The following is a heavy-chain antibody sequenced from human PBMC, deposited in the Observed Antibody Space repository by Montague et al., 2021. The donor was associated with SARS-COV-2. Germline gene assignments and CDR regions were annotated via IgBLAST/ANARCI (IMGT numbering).Heavy chain of an antibody. CDR3: AHRRGLLLSDAFDI. V-gene: IGHV2-5*02. CDR2: XYWDDDK. Sequence: PALVKPTQTLTLTCTFSGFSLTTSGVGVGWIRQPPGKALECLALXYWDDDKRYSPSLKSRLTITKDTSKNQVVLTMTNMDPVDTATYYCAHRRGLLLSDAFDIWGQGTMVTVSS. J-gene: IGHJ3*02. CDR1: GFSLTTSGVG. D-gene: IGHD1-26*01.